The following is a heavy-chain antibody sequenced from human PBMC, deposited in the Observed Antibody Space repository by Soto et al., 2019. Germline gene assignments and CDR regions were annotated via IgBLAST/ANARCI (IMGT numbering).Heavy chain of an antibody. J-gene: IGHJ5*02. V-gene: IGHV4-39*01. Sequence: LETLSLTCTVSGDSIISSDFYWGWVRQPPGKGLEWIGSIFYLGSSYYNPSLKSRVTMSVDTSKNQFSLRLRSVTAADTALYFCARHSLALRKNNWFDPWGQGIMVTVSS. D-gene: IGHD3-3*02. CDR3: ARHSLALRKNNWFDP. CDR1: GDSIISSDFY. CDR2: IFYLGSS.